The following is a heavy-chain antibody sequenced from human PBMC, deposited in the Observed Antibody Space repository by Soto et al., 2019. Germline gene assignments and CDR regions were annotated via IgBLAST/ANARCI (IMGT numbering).Heavy chain of an antibody. CDR3: ARYEYQLPNWFDP. V-gene: IGHV4-39*07. D-gene: IGHD2-2*01. CDR1: GGSITSSSYY. Sequence: SETLSLTCTVSGGSITSSSYYWGWIRQPPGKGLEWIGEINHSGSTNYNPSLKSRVTISVDTSKNQFSLKLSSVTAADTAVYYCARYEYQLPNWFDPWGQGTLVTVSS. CDR2: INHSGST. J-gene: IGHJ5*02.